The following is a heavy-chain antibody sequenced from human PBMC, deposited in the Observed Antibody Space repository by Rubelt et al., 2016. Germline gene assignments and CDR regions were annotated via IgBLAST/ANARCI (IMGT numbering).Heavy chain of an antibody. CDR3: ARLDFAARRVADY. CDR2: VYWVGDK. Sequence: QITLKESGPTLVKPTQTLTLTCTFSGFPLPTRGLGVGWIRQPPGKALEWLALVYWVGDKRYSPFLKSMITITKDTSRNQAVLKMANMDPVDTATYYCARLDFAARRVADYWGQGTLVTVSS. J-gene: IGHJ4*02. D-gene: IGHD3-3*01. V-gene: IGHV2-5*02. CDR1: GFPLPTRGLG.